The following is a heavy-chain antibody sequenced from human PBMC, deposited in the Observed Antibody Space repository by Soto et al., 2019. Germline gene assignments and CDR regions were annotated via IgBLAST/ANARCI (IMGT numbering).Heavy chain of an antibody. Sequence: SETLSLTCTVSGGSISSDDYYWSWIRQPPGKGLEWIGYIYYRGSTYYKPSLKSRVTISIDTSKKQFSLTVSSVTAADTAVYYSASVEMYNEHFDYWGQGTLVT. CDR1: GGSISSDDYY. CDR3: ASVEMYNEHFDY. CDR2: IYYRGST. V-gene: IGHV4-30-4*01. D-gene: IGHD1-1*01. J-gene: IGHJ4*02.